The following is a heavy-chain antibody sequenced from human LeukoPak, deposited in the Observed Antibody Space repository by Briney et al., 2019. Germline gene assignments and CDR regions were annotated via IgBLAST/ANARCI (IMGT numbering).Heavy chain of an antibody. CDR1: GFTFSSYA. J-gene: IGHJ4*02. V-gene: IGHV3-23*01. Sequence: GGSLRLSCAASGFTFSSYAMSWVRQPPGKGLEWVSTISGSGDTTYDADSVKGRFTISRDNSKNTLYLQMNSLRAEDTAVYYCAKAKTQAMVLPGNYWGQGTRVTVSS. CDR2: ISGSGDTT. D-gene: IGHD5-18*01. CDR3: AKAKTQAMVLPGNY.